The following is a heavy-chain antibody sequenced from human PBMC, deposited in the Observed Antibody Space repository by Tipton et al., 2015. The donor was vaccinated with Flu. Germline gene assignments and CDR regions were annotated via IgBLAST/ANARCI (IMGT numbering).Heavy chain of an antibody. Sequence: TLSLTCTVSGDSISNYFWSWIRQPPGKGLDWIGYVSYSGSTTYNPSLKSRVTISLDTSKHQFSLRLNSVTAAGTAVYYCARSRYLRYSSTWYLGPTYFDYWGQGTLVTVSS. CDR1: GDSISNYF. CDR2: VSYSGST. D-gene: IGHD6-13*01. J-gene: IGHJ4*02. CDR3: ARSRYLRYSSTWYLGPTYFDY. V-gene: IGHV4-59*01.